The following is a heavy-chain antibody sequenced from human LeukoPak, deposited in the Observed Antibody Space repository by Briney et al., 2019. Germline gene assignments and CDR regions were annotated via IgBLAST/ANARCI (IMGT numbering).Heavy chain of an antibody. CDR1: GFAFSSYA. CDR2: LSGSADST. CDR3: AKDLGYGEYLFDY. D-gene: IGHD4-17*01. Sequence: PGGSLRLSCAASGFAFSSYAMNWVRQAPGKGLEWVSGLSGSADSTYHADSVKGRFTISRDNSKNTPYLQMNSLRAEDTAVYYCAKDLGYGEYLFDYWGQGTLVTVSS. J-gene: IGHJ4*02. V-gene: IGHV3-23*01.